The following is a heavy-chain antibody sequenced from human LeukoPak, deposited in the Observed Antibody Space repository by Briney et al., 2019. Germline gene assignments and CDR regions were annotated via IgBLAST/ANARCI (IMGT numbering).Heavy chain of an antibody. CDR3: ARDADGMAFDY. CDR2: IWYGGSNK. J-gene: IGHJ4*02. CDR1: GFTFSSYG. D-gene: IGHD1-14*01. Sequence: GRSLRLSCAASGFTFSSYGMHWVRQAPGKGLEWVAVIWYGGSNKYYADSVKGRFTISRDNAKNSLYLQMNSLRAEDTAVYYCARDADGMAFDYWGQGTLVTVSS. V-gene: IGHV3-33*08.